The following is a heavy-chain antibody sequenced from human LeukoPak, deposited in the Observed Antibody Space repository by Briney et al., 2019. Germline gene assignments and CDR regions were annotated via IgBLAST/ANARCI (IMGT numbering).Heavy chain of an antibody. J-gene: IGHJ6*03. CDR1: GGSISSSSYY. Sequence: PSETLSLTCTVSGGSISSSSYYWGWIRQPPGKGLEWIGTIYYSGSTYYNPSLKSRVTISVDTSKNQFSLKLSSVTAADTAVYYCARGAIAVAGGAVDSYYYYYYMDVWGKGTTVTVSS. CDR3: ARGAIAVAGGAVDSYYYYYYMDV. V-gene: IGHV4-39*07. CDR2: IYYSGST. D-gene: IGHD6-19*01.